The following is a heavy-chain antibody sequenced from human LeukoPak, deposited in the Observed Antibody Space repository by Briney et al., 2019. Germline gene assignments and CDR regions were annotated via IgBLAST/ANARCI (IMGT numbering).Heavy chain of an antibody. Sequence: GGSLRLSCAASGFTFSRQWMSWVRQAPGKGLEWVANINPDGGDKYYVDSVKGRFTISRDNAKSSLYLQMNSLRAEDTAVYYCAKLPYGDYNHHWGQGTLVTVSS. CDR1: GFTFSRQW. J-gene: IGHJ5*02. V-gene: IGHV3-7*05. D-gene: IGHD4-17*01. CDR3: AKLPYGDYNHH. CDR2: INPDGGDK.